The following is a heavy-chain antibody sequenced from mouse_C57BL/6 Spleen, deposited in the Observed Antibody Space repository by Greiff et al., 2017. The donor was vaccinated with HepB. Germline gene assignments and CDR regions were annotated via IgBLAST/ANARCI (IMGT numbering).Heavy chain of an antibody. D-gene: IGHD1-3*01. Sequence: EVQLVESGGGLVKPGGSLKLSCAASGFTFSSYTMSWVRQTPEKRLEWVATISGGGGNTYYPDSVKGRFTISRDNAKNTLYLQMSSLRSEDTALYYCAREVSFMDDWGQGTSVTVSS. J-gene: IGHJ4*01. V-gene: IGHV5-9*01. CDR1: GFTFSSYT. CDR3: AREVSFMDD. CDR2: ISGGGGNT.